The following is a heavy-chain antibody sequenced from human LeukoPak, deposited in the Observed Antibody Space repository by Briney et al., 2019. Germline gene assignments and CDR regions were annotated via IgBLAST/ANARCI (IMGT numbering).Heavy chain of an antibody. CDR2: IIPIFGTA. CDR1: GGTFSSYA. J-gene: IGHJ1*01. CDR3: AREGYCSGGSCHDLEYFQH. V-gene: IGHV1-69*13. Sequence: SVKVSCKASGGTFSSYAISWVRQAPGQGLEWMGGIIPIFGTANYAQKFQGRVTITADESTSTAYMELSSLRSEDTAVYCCAREGYCSGGSCHDLEYFQHWGQGTLVTVSS. D-gene: IGHD2-15*01.